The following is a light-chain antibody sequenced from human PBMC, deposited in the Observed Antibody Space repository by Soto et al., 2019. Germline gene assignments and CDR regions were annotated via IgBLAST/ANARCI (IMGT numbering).Light chain of an antibody. V-gene: IGKV3-20*01. CDR3: HQYGASPRT. J-gene: IGKJ1*01. Sequence: PGERATLSCRASQSVTSSYLAWYQQKPGQAPRLLIFGASNRATGISDRFSGSGSGTDFTLTINGLEPEDFAVYSCHQYGASPRTFGQGTKVEIK. CDR2: GAS. CDR1: QSVTSSY.